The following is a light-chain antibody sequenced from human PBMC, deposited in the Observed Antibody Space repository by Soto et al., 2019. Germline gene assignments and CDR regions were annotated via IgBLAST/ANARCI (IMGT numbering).Light chain of an antibody. CDR3: QSFDINNVV. J-gene: IGLJ2*01. CDR1: SSDVGGYNY. CDR2: DVT. V-gene: IGLV2-11*01. Sequence: QSVLTQPRSVSGSPGQSVTISCTGTSSDVGGYNYVSWYQQHPGKAPKLMIYDVTKRPSGVPDRFSGSKSGNTASLTISGLQAEDEADYYCQSFDINNVVFGGGTKLTVL.